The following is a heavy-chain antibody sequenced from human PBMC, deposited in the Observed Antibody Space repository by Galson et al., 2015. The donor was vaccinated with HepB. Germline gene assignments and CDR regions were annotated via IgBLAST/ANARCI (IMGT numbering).Heavy chain of an antibody. D-gene: IGHD5-18*01. Sequence: TLSLTCTVSGGSITSGDYYWTWVRQPPGKSLEWIGYVYYTGRASYNASLKSRLSISIDTSQKQFTLSLTSVTAADTAFYFCARLRAYTSSARLDSWGQGTLVTVSS. J-gene: IGHJ5*01. CDR3: ARLRAYTSSARLDS. V-gene: IGHV4-30-4*01. CDR2: VYYTGRA. CDR1: GGSITSGDYY.